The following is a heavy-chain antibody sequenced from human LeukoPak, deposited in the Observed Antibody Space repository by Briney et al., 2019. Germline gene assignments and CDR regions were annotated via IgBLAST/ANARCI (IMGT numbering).Heavy chain of an antibody. V-gene: IGHV3-23*01. J-gene: IGHJ3*02. CDR1: GFTFSSYS. CDR3: AKGSSDAFDI. CDR2: ISGSGGST. Sequence: LPGGSLRLSCAASGFTFSSYSMNWVRQAPGKGLEWVSAISGSGGSTYYADSVKGRFTISRDNSKNTLYLQMNSLRAEDTAVYYCAKGSSDAFDIWGQGTMVTVSS.